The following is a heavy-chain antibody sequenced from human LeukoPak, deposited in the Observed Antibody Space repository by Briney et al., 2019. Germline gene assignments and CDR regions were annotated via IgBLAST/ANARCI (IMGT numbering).Heavy chain of an antibody. D-gene: IGHD6-6*01. V-gene: IGHV4-34*01. CDR2: INHSGST. CDR3: ARDRWHNSSSPPFDY. CDR1: GGSFSGYY. J-gene: IGHJ4*02. Sequence: PSETLSLTCAVYGGSFSGYYWSWIRQPPGKGLEWIGEINHSGSTNYNPSLKSRVTISVDTSKNQFSLKLSSVTAADTAVYYCARDRWHNSSSPPFDYWGQGTLVTVSS.